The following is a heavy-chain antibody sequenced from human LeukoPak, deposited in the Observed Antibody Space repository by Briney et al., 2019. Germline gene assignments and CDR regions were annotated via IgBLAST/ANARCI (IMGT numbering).Heavy chain of an antibody. D-gene: IGHD5-18*01. Sequence: GASVKVSCKASGYTFTGYYMHWVRQAPGQGLEWMGWINPNSGGTNYAQKFQGRVTMTRDTSISTAYMELSRLRSDDTAVYYCARDRGHTAMARYYYYMDVWGKGTTVTVSS. V-gene: IGHV1-2*02. J-gene: IGHJ6*03. CDR1: GYTFTGYY. CDR3: ARDRGHTAMARYYYYMDV. CDR2: INPNSGGT.